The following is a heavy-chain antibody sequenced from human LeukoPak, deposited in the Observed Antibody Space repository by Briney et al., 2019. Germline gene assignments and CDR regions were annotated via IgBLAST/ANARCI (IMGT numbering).Heavy chain of an antibody. D-gene: IGHD2-15*01. V-gene: IGHV3-74*01. Sequence: PGGSLRLSCAASGFTFSNYAMSWVRQAPGKGLLWVSRINGDGSRTDYADSVKGRFTISRDNAKNTLFLQMVSLRVDDTAVYYCARGGGSANWLDPWGQGTLVTVSS. J-gene: IGHJ5*02. CDR2: INGDGSRT. CDR1: GFTFSNYA. CDR3: ARGGGSANWLDP.